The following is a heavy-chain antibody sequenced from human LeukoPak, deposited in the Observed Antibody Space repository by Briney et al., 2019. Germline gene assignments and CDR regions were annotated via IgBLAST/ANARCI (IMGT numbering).Heavy chain of an antibody. CDR2: ISGDGRDI. Sequence: GGSLRLSCAASAFTFSSYGMSWVRQAPGKGLEWVSAISGDGRDIFYADPVNGRFTISRDNAKNSLYLQMNSLRAEDTAVYYCAELGITMIGGVWGKGTTVTISS. J-gene: IGHJ6*04. D-gene: IGHD3-10*02. CDR1: AFTFSSYG. CDR3: AELGITMIGGV. V-gene: IGHV3-23*01.